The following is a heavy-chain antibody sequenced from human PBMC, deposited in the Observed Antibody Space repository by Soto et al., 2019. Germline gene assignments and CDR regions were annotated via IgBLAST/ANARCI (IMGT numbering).Heavy chain of an antibody. J-gene: IGHJ5*02. V-gene: IGHV1-69*13. CDR3: ARVRGDYYDSRSKNWFDP. D-gene: IGHD3-22*01. Sequence: SVKVSCKASGCTFSSYAISCVRQAPGQVLEWMGGIIPIFGTANYAQKFQGRVTITADESTSTAYMELSSLRSEDTAVYYCARVRGDYYDSRSKNWFDPWGQGTLVTVSS. CDR1: GCTFSSYA. CDR2: IIPIFGTA.